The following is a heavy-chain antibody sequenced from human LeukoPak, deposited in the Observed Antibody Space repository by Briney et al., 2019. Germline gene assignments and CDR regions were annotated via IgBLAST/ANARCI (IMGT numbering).Heavy chain of an antibody. CDR1: GFTFSNYA. V-gene: IGHV3-23*01. Sequence: GGSLRLSCAASGFTFSNYAMSWVRQAPGKGLEWVSAISGSGGSTYYADSVKGRFTISRDNSKNTLYLQMNSLRAEDTAVYYCAKDREYSSSPYYFDYWGQGTLVTVSS. CDR3: AKDREYSSSPYYFDY. J-gene: IGHJ4*02. D-gene: IGHD6-6*01. CDR2: ISGSGGST.